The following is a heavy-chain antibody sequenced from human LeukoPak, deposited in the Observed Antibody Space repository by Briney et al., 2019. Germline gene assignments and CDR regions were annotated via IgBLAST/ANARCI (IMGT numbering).Heavy chain of an antibody. Sequence: PRGSLRLSCAASGFNFNNFAMSWVRQAPGKGPEWLSAMTGPADTTYYAESVKGRFIISRDYSKSMVYLQMNSLRVEDTAIYYCAKGAEIDHWGQGTLVTVSS. CDR3: AKGAEIDH. CDR2: MTGPADTT. CDR1: GFNFNNFA. V-gene: IGHV3-23*01. J-gene: IGHJ4*02.